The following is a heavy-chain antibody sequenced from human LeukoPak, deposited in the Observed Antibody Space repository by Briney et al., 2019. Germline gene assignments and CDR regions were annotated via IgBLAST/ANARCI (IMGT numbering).Heavy chain of an antibody. J-gene: IGHJ6*03. CDR3: ARNTPGRYYYMDV. D-gene: IGHD3-10*01. Sequence: SETLSLTCTVSGGSISSYYWSWIRQPPGRGLEWIGYMYYSGRTNYNPSLKSRVTISQDMSKNQFSLKLSSVTAADTAVYYCARNTPGRYYYMDVWGKGTTVTVSS. CDR2: MYYSGRT. V-gene: IGHV4-59*01. CDR1: GGSISSYY.